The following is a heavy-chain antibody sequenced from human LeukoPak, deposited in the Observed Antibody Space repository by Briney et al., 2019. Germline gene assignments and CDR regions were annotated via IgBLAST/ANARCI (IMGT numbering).Heavy chain of an antibody. J-gene: IGHJ4*02. V-gene: IGHV1-69*04. Sequence: GASVKVSCKASGGTFSSYAISWVRQAPGQGLEWMGRIIPILGIANYAQKFQGRVTITADKSTSTAYMELSSLRSEDTAVYYCARDSPLYYYDIKAYWGQGTLVTVSS. CDR1: GGTFSSYA. CDR3: ARDSPLYYYDIKAY. D-gene: IGHD3-22*01. CDR2: IIPILGIA.